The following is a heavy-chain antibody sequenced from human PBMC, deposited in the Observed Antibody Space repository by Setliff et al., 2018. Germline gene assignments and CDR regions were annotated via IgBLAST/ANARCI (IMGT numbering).Heavy chain of an antibody. V-gene: IGHV2-5*01. Sequence: PTLVNPTQTLTLTCTFSGFSHSTSGVGVGWIRQPPGKALXXXXXXYWXDDKXYSPXXKSRLTITKDTSKNQVVLTMTNMDPVDTATYYCAHKYGDYVRYFQHWGQGTLGTVSS. J-gene: IGHJ1*01. CDR2: XYWXDDK. CDR3: AHKYGDYVRYFQH. CDR1: GFSHSTSGVG. D-gene: IGHD4-17*01.